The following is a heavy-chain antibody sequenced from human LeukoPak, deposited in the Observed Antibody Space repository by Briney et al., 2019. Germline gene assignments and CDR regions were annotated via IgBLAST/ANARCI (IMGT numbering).Heavy chain of an antibody. Sequence: GGSLRLSCAASGFTFSSYAMSWVRQATGNGLEWVSAISASGGSTYYADSVKGLFTICRDNSKNTLYQQMNSLRAEDTAVYYCAKAFATPRPRGRLWLDRVLDYWGQGTLVTVSS. D-gene: IGHD5-18*01. V-gene: IGHV3-23*01. CDR3: AKAFATPRPRGRLWLDRVLDY. CDR1: GFTFSSYA. CDR2: ISASGGST. J-gene: IGHJ4*02.